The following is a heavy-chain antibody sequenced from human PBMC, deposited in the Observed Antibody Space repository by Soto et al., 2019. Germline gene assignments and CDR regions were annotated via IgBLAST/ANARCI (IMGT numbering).Heavy chain of an antibody. D-gene: IGHD6-19*01. CDR2: INWNSGTI. Sequence: GGSLRLSCAASGFSFGDYAMHWVRQAPVKGMEWVSCINWNSGTIHYAGSVKGRFTISRDNAKNSLYLQMNSLRAEDTALYYCAEDIRVGGVAGLYYDLDGWGQATTVTVSS. CDR1: GFSFGDYA. CDR3: AEDIRVGGVAGLYYDLDG. J-gene: IGHJ6*02. V-gene: IGHV3-9*01.